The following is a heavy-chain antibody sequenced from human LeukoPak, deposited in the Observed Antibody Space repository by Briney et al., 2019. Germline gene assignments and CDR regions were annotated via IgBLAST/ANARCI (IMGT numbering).Heavy chain of an antibody. CDR1: GYSSTSYW. CDR2: IYPGDSDT. Sequence: GESLKISCKGSGYSSTSYWIGWVRQMPGKGLEWMGIIYPGDSDTRYSPSFQGQVTISADKSISTAYLQWSSLKASDTAMYYCARLGAYGDYSYYFDYWGQGTLVTVSS. J-gene: IGHJ4*02. V-gene: IGHV5-51*01. D-gene: IGHD4-17*01. CDR3: ARLGAYGDYSYYFDY.